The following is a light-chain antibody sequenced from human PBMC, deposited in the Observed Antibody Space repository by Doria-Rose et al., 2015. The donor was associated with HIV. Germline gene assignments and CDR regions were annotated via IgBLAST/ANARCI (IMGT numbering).Light chain of an antibody. CDR1: QSLSSSH. CDR3: HHYGTWT. V-gene: IGKV3-20*01. Sequence: EIVLTQSPGTLSLSPGERATLSCRATQSLSSSHLAWYQQRPGQAPRLLIYGASSRATGIPDRFSGSGSGTDFTLTISRLEPEDFAVYYCHHYGTWTFGRGTKVEIK. CDR2: GAS. J-gene: IGKJ1*01.